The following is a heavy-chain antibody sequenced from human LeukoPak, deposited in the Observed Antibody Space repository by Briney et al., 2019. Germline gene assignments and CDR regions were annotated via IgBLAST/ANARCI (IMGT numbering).Heavy chain of an antibody. CDR3: TTDPPYDGSDYPGDY. CDR2: IRIKANSYAT. J-gene: IGHJ4*02. Sequence: GGSLRLSCAASGVSFSGSAMYWVRQASGKGLEWVGQIRIKANSYATVFTASVKGRFTISRDDSKNTAYLQMNSLKTEDTAVYYCTTDPPYDGSDYPGDYWGQGTLVTVSS. D-gene: IGHD3-22*01. CDR1: GVSFSGSA. V-gene: IGHV3-73*01.